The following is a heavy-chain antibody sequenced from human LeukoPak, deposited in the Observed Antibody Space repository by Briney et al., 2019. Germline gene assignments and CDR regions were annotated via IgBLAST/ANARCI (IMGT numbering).Heavy chain of an antibody. D-gene: IGHD6-13*01. V-gene: IGHV3-66*01. Sequence: GGSLRLSCAASGFTVSSNYVSWVRQAPGKGLEWVSVIYSGGSTYYADSVKGRFTISRDNSKNTLYLQMNSLRAEDTAVYYCAATGYSSSWYPGFGYWGQGTLVTVSS. CDR2: IYSGGST. J-gene: IGHJ4*02. CDR1: GFTVSSNY. CDR3: AATGYSSSWYPGFGY.